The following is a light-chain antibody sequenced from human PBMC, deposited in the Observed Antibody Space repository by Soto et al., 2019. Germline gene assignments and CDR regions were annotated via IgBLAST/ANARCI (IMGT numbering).Light chain of an antibody. Sequence: IQLTQSPSSLSASVGDRVTITCRAGQDISNYLVWYQQKPGKAPKLLIYAASTLQSGVPSRFSGSGSGTDFTLTISSLQPEDFATYYCQQFNSYPITFGQGTRLEIK. CDR1: QDISNY. V-gene: IGKV1-9*01. J-gene: IGKJ5*01. CDR2: AAS. CDR3: QQFNSYPIT.